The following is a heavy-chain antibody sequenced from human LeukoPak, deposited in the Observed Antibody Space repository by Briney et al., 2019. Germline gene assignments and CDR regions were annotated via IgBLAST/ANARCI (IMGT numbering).Heavy chain of an antibody. D-gene: IGHD3-16*02. CDR1: GGSISSYY. Sequence: SETLSLTCTVSGGSISSYYWSWIRQPPGKGLEWIGYIYYSGSTSYNPSLKSRVTISVDTSKNQFSLKLSSVTAADTAVYYCARDLGPTFYDYVWGSYRSRGGWFDPWGQGTLVTVSS. V-gene: IGHV4-59*01. J-gene: IGHJ5*02. CDR3: ARDLGPTFYDYVWGSYRSRGGWFDP. CDR2: IYYSGST.